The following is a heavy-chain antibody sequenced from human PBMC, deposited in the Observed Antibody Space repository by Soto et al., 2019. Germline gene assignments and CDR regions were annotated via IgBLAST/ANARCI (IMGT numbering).Heavy chain of an antibody. V-gene: IGHV2-5*02. J-gene: IGHJ4*02. CDR3: ARLYWTASGTRYYFDS. Sequence: QILLTESGHTLAQPTHTLPLSCAFSGFPFSNSAVGVGWIRQSPGKALEWRGLIYWDDDKRYSPFLKSRLTLTKYPSTTQVVLTMTSMDPVDTGTYYCARLYWTASGTRYYFDSWGQGTLVTVSS. CDR1: GFPFSNSAVG. D-gene: IGHD6-13*01. CDR2: IYWDDDK.